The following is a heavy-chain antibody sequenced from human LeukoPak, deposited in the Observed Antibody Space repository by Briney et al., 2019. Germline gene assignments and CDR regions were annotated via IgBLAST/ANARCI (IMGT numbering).Heavy chain of an antibody. CDR3: VRALGYCSSGSCYYYDY. CDR2: IYPGDSET. CDR1: GYRFSCYW. D-gene: IGHD2-15*01. J-gene: IGHJ4*02. V-gene: IGHV5-51*01. Sequence: GESLKISCKGSGYRFSCYWIGWVRQMPGKGLEWMGIIYPGDSETRYSPSFQGQVTISADKSISPAYLQWSSLKASDTAMYYCVRALGYCSSGSCYYYDYWGQGTLVTVSS.